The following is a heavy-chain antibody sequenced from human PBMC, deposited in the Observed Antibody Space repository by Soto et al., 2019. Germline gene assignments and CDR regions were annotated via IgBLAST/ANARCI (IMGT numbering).Heavy chain of an antibody. Sequence: ASVKVSCKASGYTFTSYGISWVRQAPGQGLEWMGWISAYNGNTNYAQKLQGRVTMTTDTSTSTAYMELRSLRSDDTAVYYCARIPGTGTTSVNPDYWGQGTLVTVSS. CDR3: ARIPGTGTTSVNPDY. CDR2: ISAYNGNT. CDR1: GYTFTSYG. V-gene: IGHV1-18*01. J-gene: IGHJ4*02. D-gene: IGHD1-7*01.